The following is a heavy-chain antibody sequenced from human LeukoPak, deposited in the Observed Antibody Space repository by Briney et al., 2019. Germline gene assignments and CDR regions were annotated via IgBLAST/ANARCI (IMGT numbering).Heavy chain of an antibody. CDR1: GGSISSSSYY. Sequence: SETLSLTCTVSGGSISSSSYYWGWIHQPPGKGLEWIGSIYYSGSTYYNPSLKSRVTISVDTSKNQFSLKLSSVTAADTAVYYCARHEGILWFGELGGAFDIWGQGTMVTVSS. V-gene: IGHV4-39*01. J-gene: IGHJ3*02. CDR3: ARHEGILWFGELGGAFDI. D-gene: IGHD3-10*01. CDR2: IYYSGST.